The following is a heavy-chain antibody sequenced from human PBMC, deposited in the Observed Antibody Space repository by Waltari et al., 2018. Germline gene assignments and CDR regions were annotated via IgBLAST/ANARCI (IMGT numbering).Heavy chain of an antibody. Sequence: EVQLVQSGAEVKKPGESLKISCTGSGYSFTSYWIGWVRQMPGKGLEWMGIIYPGDSGTRHSPSFQGQVTISADKSISTAYLQWSSLKASDTAMYYCARTISSSWTAGDYWGQGTLVTVSS. J-gene: IGHJ4*02. CDR1: GYSFTSYW. V-gene: IGHV5-51*03. D-gene: IGHD6-13*01. CDR3: ARTISSSWTAGDY. CDR2: IYPGDSGT.